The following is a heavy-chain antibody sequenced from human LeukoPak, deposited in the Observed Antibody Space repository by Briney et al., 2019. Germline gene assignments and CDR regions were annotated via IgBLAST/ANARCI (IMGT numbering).Heavy chain of an antibody. CDR3: ARYSGGGYYDYFDY. J-gene: IGHJ4*02. Sequence: ASVKVSCKASGYTFTSYAMNWVRQAPGQGLEWMGWINPNSGGTNYAQKFQGRVTMTRDTSISTAYMELSRLRSDDTAVYYCARYSGGGYYDYFDYWGQGTLVTVSS. CDR2: INPNSGGT. V-gene: IGHV1-2*02. D-gene: IGHD3-22*01. CDR1: GYTFTSYA.